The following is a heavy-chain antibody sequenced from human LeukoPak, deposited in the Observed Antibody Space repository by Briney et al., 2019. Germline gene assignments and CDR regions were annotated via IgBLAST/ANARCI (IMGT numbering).Heavy chain of an antibody. J-gene: IGHJ4*02. CDR1: GITLSNYG. V-gene: IGHV3-23*01. D-gene: IGHD3-22*01. CDR3: AKRGVVIRVILVGFHKEAYYFDS. CDR2: ISDSGGRT. Sequence: GGSLRLSYAVSGITLSNYGMSWVRQAPGKGLEWVAGISDSGGRTNYADSVKGRFTISRDNPKNTLHLQMNSLRAEDTAVYFCAKRGVVIRVILVGFHKEAYYFDSWGQGALVTVSS.